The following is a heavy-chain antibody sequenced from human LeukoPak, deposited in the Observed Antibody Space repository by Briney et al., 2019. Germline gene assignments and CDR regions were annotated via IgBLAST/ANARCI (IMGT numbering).Heavy chain of an antibody. CDR2: INHSGST. J-gene: IGHJ4*02. D-gene: IGHD4-11*01. V-gene: IGHV4-34*01. Sequence: PSETLSLTCAVYGGSFSGYYWSWIRQPPGKGLEWIGEINHSGSTNYNPSLKSRVTISVDTSKSQFSLKLSSVTAADTAVYYCARGKTVTNYYDYWGQGTLVTVSS. CDR3: ARGKTVTNYYDY. CDR1: GGSFSGYY.